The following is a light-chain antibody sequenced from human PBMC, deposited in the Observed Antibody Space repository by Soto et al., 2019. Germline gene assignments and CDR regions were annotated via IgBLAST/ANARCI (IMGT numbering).Light chain of an antibody. Sequence: DIQMTQSPSTLSASVGDRVTITCRASQSISSWLAWYQQKPGKAPKLLIYDASSLESGVPSRFSGSGSGTEFTLTISSLQPDDFATYYCQQYNSYSFGQATKVDIK. V-gene: IGKV1-5*01. J-gene: IGKJ1*01. CDR2: DAS. CDR3: QQYNSYS. CDR1: QSISSW.